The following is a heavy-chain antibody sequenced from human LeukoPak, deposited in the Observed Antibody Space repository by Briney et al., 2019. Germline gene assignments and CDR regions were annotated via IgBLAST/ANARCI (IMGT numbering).Heavy chain of an antibody. J-gene: IGHJ4*02. D-gene: IGHD6-19*01. CDR2: ISAYNGNT. CDR1: GYTFTSYG. CDR3: ARSVGGWFFYYFDY. V-gene: IGHV1-18*01. Sequence: GASVKVSCKASGYTFTSYGISWVRQAPGQGLEWMGWISAYNGNTNYAQKLQGRVTITPDTSTSTDYVELRRLRSDATAVYYCARSVGGWFFYYFDYWGQGTLVTVSS.